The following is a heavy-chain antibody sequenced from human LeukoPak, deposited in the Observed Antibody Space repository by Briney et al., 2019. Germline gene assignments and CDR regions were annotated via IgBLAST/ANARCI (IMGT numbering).Heavy chain of an antibody. J-gene: IGHJ6*02. D-gene: IGHD2-15*01. V-gene: IGHV1-69*13. CDR3: ARAVLGDIVVVVATNGMDV. CDR1: GGTFSSYA. Sequence: SVKVSCKASGGTFSSYAISWVRQAPGQGLEWMGGIIPIFGTANYAQKFQGRVMITADESTSTAYMELSSLRSEDTAVYYCARAVLGDIVVVVATNGMDVWGQGTTVTVSS. CDR2: IIPIFGTA.